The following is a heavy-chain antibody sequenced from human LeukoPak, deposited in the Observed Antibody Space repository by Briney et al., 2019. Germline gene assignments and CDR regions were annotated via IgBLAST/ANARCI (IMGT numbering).Heavy chain of an antibody. CDR3: ARGDWNEGANWFDP. J-gene: IGHJ5*02. CDR1: GGSISSGDYY. Sequence: PSETLSLTCTVSGGSISSGDYYWSWIRQPPGKGLEWIGYIYYSGSTYYNPSLKSRVTISVDTSKNQFSLKLSSVTAADTAVYYCARGDWNEGANWFDPWGQGTLVTVSS. V-gene: IGHV4-30-4*08. D-gene: IGHD1-1*01. CDR2: IYYSGST.